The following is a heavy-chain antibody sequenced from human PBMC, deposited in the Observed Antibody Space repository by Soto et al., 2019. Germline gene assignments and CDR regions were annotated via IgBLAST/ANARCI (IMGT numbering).Heavy chain of an antibody. J-gene: IGHJ6*02. Sequence: PGGSLRLSCAASGFTFSSYGMHWVRQAPGKGLEWVAVIPYDGSNKYYADSVKGRFTISRDNSKNTLYLQMNSLRAEDTAVYYCAKEGGYDFWSGLGHYYYGMDVWGQGTTVTVSS. CDR1: GFTFSSYG. CDR3: AKEGGYDFWSGLGHYYYGMDV. CDR2: IPYDGSNK. D-gene: IGHD3-3*01. V-gene: IGHV3-30*18.